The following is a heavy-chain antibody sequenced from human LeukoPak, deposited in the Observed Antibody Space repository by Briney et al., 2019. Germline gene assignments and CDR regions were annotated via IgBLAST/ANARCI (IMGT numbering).Heavy chain of an antibody. CDR1: GYTFIDYY. D-gene: IGHD1-26*01. J-gene: IGHJ4*02. Sequence: ASVKVSCKASGYTFIDYYMHWVRQAPGQGLEWIGWISPNSGGAKYVQKFQGRVTMTRDTSITTVYMELSGLSFDDTAVYYCARGGGRYSVDYWGQGTLVIVSS. CDR2: ISPNSGGA. V-gene: IGHV1-2*02. CDR3: ARGGGRYSVDY.